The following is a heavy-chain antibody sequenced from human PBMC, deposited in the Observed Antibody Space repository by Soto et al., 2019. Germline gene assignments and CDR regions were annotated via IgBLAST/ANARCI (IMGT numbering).Heavy chain of an antibody. J-gene: IGHJ1*01. Sequence: GGSLRLSCAASGFTFSSYGMHWVRQAPGKGLEWVALISYDGSNKYYADSVKGRFTISRDNSKNTLYLQMNSLRAEDTAEYYCAKTRITMILVAPFQHWGQGTLVTVSS. CDR3: AKTRITMILVAPFQH. V-gene: IGHV3-30*18. CDR1: GFTFSSYG. D-gene: IGHD3-22*01. CDR2: ISYDGSNK.